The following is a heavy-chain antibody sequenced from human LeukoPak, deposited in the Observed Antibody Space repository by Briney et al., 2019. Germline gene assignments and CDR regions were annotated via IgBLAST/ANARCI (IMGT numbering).Heavy chain of an antibody. CDR3: AVNSTKHTFDI. D-gene: IGHD5/OR15-5a*01. CDR1: GGSNSTYY. Sequence: SETLSLTCTVSGGSNSTYYWSWIRQSPGKGLEWIGSIYYSGSTNYNPSLKSRVSISVDTSKNQFSLELSSVTAADTAVYYCAVNSTKHTFDIWGQGTMVTVSS. J-gene: IGHJ3*02. CDR2: IYYSGST. V-gene: IGHV4-59*08.